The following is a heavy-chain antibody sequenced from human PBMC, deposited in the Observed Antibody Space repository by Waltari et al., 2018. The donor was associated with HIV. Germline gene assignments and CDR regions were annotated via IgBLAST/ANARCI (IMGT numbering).Heavy chain of an antibody. CDR2: INPNSGGT. D-gene: IGHD2-15*01. J-gene: IGHJ4*02. Sequence: QVQLVQSGAEVKKPGASVKVSCKASGYTFTGYYMHCVRQAPGQGLEWMGWINPNSGGTNYAQKLQGRGTMTRDTSISTAYMELSRLRSDDTAVYYCARTFLYGSGGTCYFDYWGQGTLVTVSS. CDR3: ARTFLYGSGGTCYFDY. V-gene: IGHV1-2*02. CDR1: GYTFTGYY.